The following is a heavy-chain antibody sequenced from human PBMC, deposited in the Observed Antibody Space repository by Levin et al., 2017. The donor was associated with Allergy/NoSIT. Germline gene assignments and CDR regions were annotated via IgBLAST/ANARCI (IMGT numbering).Heavy chain of an antibody. CDR1: GGTFSSYA. J-gene: IGHJ3*02. Sequence: GGSLRLSCKASGGTFSSYAISWVRQAPGQGLEWMGGIIPIFGTANYAQKFQGRVTITADESTSTAYMELSSLRSEDTAVYYCARAPQMAVAHAFDIWGKGTMVTVSS. CDR2: IIPIFGTA. V-gene: IGHV1-69*01. CDR3: ARAPQMAVAHAFDI. D-gene: IGHD6-19*01.